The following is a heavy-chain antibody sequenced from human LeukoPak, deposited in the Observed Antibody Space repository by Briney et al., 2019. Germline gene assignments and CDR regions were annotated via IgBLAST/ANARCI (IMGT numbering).Heavy chain of an antibody. CDR1: GFTFSSYA. CDR2: ISYDGSNK. V-gene: IGHV3-30-3*01. D-gene: IGHD2-2*02. J-gene: IGHJ4*02. Sequence: GGSLRLSCAASGFTFSSYAMHWVRQAPGKGLEWVAVISYDGSNKYYADSVKGRFTISRDNSKNTLYLQMNSLRAEDTAVYYCARDTYCSSSTSCYIGPGYWGQGTLVTVSS. CDR3: ARDTYCSSSTSCYIGPGY.